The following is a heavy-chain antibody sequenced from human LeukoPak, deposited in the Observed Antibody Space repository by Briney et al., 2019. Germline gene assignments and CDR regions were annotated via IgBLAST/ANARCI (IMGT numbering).Heavy chain of an antibody. V-gene: IGHV1-69*02. CDR2: IIPILGIA. J-gene: IGHJ4*02. Sequence: SVKVSCKASGGTFSSYTISWVRQAPGQGLEWVGRIIPILGIANYAQKFQGRATITADKSTSTAYMELSSLRSEDTAVYYCVRSTMIVPDYWGQGTLVTVSS. CDR3: VRSTMIVPDY. CDR1: GGTFSSYT. D-gene: IGHD3-22*01.